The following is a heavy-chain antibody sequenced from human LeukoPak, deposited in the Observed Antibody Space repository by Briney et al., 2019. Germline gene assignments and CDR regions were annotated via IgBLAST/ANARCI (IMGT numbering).Heavy chain of an antibody. Sequence: PSETLSLTCTVSGGSISSGGYYWSWIRQHPGKGLEWIGYIYYSGSTYYNPSLKSRVTISVDTSKNQFSLKLSSVTAADTAVYYCARGRRAAGKLGDYYYYYGMDVWGQGTTVTVSS. J-gene: IGHJ6*02. CDR3: ARGRRAAGKLGDYYYYYGMDV. D-gene: IGHD6-13*01. CDR1: GGSISSGGYY. V-gene: IGHV4-31*03. CDR2: IYYSGST.